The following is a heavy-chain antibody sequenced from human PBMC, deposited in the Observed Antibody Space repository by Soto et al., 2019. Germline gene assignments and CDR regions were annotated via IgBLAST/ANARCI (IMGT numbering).Heavy chain of an antibody. V-gene: IGHV3-23*01. CDR3: AKTPGGITRVRGVSGSGSDY. CDR2: ISGSGGST. J-gene: IGHJ4*02. CDR1: GFTFSSYA. D-gene: IGHD3-10*01. Sequence: EVQRLESGGGLVQPGGSLRLSCAASGFTFSSYAMSWVRQAPGKGLEWVAAISGSGGSTYYADSVKGRFTISRDNSKNTLYLQMNSLRAEDTAVYYCAKTPGGITRVRGVSGSGSDYWGQGTLVTVSS.